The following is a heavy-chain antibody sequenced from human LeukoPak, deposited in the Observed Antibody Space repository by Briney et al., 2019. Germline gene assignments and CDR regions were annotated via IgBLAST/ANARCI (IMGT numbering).Heavy chain of an antibody. V-gene: IGHV3-7*03. CDR2: IREERGQE. CDR3: ASLDTAKQPLANH. J-gene: IGHJ5*02. Sequence: GGSLRLSCVASGLTVSNHWMSWVRQAPGKGLEWVANIREERGQEYYVDSVKGRFTISKNSAKNSLYLRMNTLRVEDTAMYYCASLDTAKQPLANHWGQGTLVTVSS. CDR1: GLTVSNHW. D-gene: IGHD5-18*01.